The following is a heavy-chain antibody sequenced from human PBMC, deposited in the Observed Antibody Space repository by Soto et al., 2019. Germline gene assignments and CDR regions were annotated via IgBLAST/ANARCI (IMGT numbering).Heavy chain of an antibody. V-gene: IGHV3-23*01. D-gene: IGHD2-21*02. Sequence: TGGSLRLSCASSGFTFIIYALSWVRQAPGKGLEWVSAISGSGVSTYYADSVKGRFTISRDNSKNTLYLQMNSLRAEDTAVYYCAKIPSKVVTALNPGEDVWRQGTTVTVAS. CDR1: GFTFIIYA. CDR2: ISGSGVST. CDR3: AKIPSKVVTALNPGEDV. J-gene: IGHJ6*02.